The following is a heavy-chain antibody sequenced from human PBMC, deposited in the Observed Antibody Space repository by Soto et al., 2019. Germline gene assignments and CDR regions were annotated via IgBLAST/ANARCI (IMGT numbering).Heavy chain of an antibody. CDR2: IIPIFGTA. V-gene: IGHV1-69*01. CDR1: GGTFSSYA. CDR3: SIDTVDTALGYYYYGMDV. D-gene: IGHD5-18*01. Sequence: QVQLVQSGAEVKKPGSSVKVSCKASGGTFSSYAISWVRQAPGQGLEWMGGIIPIFGTANYAQKFQGRVTITADESTITAHMELDSLGSEETAVYYCSIDTVDTALGYYYYGMDVWGQGTTVTVSS. J-gene: IGHJ6*02.